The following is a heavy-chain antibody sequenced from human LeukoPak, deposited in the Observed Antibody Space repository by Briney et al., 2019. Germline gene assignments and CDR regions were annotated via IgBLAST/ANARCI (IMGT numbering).Heavy chain of an antibody. D-gene: IGHD5-24*01. V-gene: IGHV6-1*01. Sequence: SQTLSLTCAISGDSVSSNSATWTWIRQSPSRGLEWLGRTYYRSKWYNDYAVSVKSRITINPDTSRNQFSLKLSSVTAADTAVYYCARSAPVDGYNCFDYWGQGTLVTVSS. CDR3: ARSAPVDGYNCFDY. CDR2: TYYRSKWYN. J-gene: IGHJ4*02. CDR1: GDSVSSNSAT.